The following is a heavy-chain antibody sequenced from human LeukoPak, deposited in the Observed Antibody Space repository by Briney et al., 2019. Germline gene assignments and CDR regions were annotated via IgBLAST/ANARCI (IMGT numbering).Heavy chain of an antibody. CDR1: GGTFSSYA. D-gene: IGHD2-2*01. J-gene: IGHJ6*04. CDR2: IIPIFGTA. CDR3: ARGPTEFSSTSCYEKSGGYYYYYGMDV. Sequence: SVKVSCKASGGTFSSYAISWVRQAPGQGLEWMGGIIPIFGTANYAQKFQGRVTITADESTSTAYMELSSLRSEDTAVYYCARGPTEFSSTSCYEKSGGYYYYYGMDVWGKGTTVTGSS. V-gene: IGHV1-69*01.